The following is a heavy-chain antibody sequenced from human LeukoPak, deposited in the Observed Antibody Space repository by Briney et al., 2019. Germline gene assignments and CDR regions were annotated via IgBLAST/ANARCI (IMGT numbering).Heavy chain of an antibody. J-gene: IGHJ5*02. V-gene: IGHV5-51*01. CDR2: IYPGDSDT. CDR1: GYSFTSYW. D-gene: IGHD2-15*01. CDR3: ARQGVRYCSGGSCYRWFDP. Sequence: GESLKISCKGSGYSFTSYWIGWVRQMPGKGLEWMGIIYPGDSDTRYSPSFQGQVTTSADKSISTAYLQWSSLKASDTAMYYCARQGVRYCSGGSCYRWFDPWGQGTLVTVSS.